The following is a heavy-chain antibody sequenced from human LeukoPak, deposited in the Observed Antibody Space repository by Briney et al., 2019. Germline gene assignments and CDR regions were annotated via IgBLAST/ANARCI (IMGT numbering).Heavy chain of an antibody. D-gene: IGHD4-17*01. J-gene: IGHJ4*02. CDR1: GYTFTSYG. CDR3: AKDSATVTTFLLDY. CDR2: ISAYNGNT. V-gene: IGHV1-18*01. Sequence: ASVKVSCKASGYTFTSYGISWVRQAPGQGLEWMGWISAYNGNTNYAQKLQGRVTMTTDTSTSTAYMELRSLRSDDTAVYYCAKDSATVTTFLLDYWGQGTLVTVSS.